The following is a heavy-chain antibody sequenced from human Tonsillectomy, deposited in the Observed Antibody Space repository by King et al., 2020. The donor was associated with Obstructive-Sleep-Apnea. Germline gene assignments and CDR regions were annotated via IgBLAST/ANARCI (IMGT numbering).Heavy chain of an antibody. V-gene: IGHV4-59*08. D-gene: IGHD2-2*01. Sequence: VQLQESGPGLVKPSETLSLTCTVSGVSISSYYWSWIRQPPGKGLEWIAYSYYSGSTNYNPSLKSRGTISVATSKTQFSLKLSAVTAADTAVYYCASLVVPSAYSEYWGQGTLVTVSS. CDR3: ASLVVPSAYSEY. CDR1: GVSISSYY. CDR2: SYYSGST. J-gene: IGHJ4*02.